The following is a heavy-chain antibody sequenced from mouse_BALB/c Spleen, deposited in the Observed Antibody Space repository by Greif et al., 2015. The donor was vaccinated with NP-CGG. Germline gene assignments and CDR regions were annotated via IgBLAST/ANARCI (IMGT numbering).Heavy chain of an antibody. CDR3: AYYYGSSYGYAMDY. V-gene: IGHV1-7*01. D-gene: IGHD1-1*01. CDR1: GYTFTSYW. Sequence: QVQLQQSGAELAKPGASVKISCKASGYTFTSYWMHWVKQRPGQGLEWIGYINPSTGYTEYNQKFKDKATLTADKSSSTAYMQLSSLTSEDSAVYCCAYYYGSSYGYAMDYWGRGTSVTVSS. J-gene: IGHJ4*01. CDR2: INPSTGYT.